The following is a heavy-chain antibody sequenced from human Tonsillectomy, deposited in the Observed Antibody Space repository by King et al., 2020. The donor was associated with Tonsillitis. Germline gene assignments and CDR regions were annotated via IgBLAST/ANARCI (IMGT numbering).Heavy chain of an antibody. Sequence: QLVQSGGGLVQPGGSLRLSCAASGFTFSDHYMDWVRQAPGKGLEWVGRCRNRANSHTTEYAASVSGRFTISRDDSKNSLYLLMNSLKTEDTAVYYCATGDYYDSSGFYYAGALDIWGQGTMVTVSS. CDR3: ATGDYYDSSGFYYAGALDI. CDR2: CRNRANSHTT. D-gene: IGHD3-22*01. V-gene: IGHV3-72*01. CDR1: GFTFSDHY. J-gene: IGHJ3*02.